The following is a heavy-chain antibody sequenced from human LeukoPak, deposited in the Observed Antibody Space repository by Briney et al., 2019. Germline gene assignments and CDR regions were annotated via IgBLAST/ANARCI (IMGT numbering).Heavy chain of an antibody. CDR2: IYYSGST. CDR1: GGSISSHY. CDR3: AREELYLDAFDI. D-gene: IGHD2-15*01. Sequence: SETLSLTCTVSGGSISSHYWSWIRQPPGKGLEWIGYIYYSGSTNYNPSLKSRVTISVDASKNQFSLKLSSVTAADTAVYYCAREELYLDAFDIWGQGTMVTVSS. V-gene: IGHV4-59*11. J-gene: IGHJ3*02.